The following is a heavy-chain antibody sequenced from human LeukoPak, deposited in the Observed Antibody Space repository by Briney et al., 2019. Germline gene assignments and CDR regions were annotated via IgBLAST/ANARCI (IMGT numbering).Heavy chain of an antibody. Sequence: GGSLRLSCAASGFTFSNYAMSWVRQAPGKGLEWVSGISGSGVGGNTFYADSVKGRFTISSDDSKNTLYLQMNSLRAEDTAVYYCAKRISAYGYHFDYWGQGTLVTVSS. J-gene: IGHJ4*02. D-gene: IGHD5-12*01. CDR3: AKRISAYGYHFDY. V-gene: IGHV3-23*01. CDR1: GFTFSNYA. CDR2: ISGSGVGGNT.